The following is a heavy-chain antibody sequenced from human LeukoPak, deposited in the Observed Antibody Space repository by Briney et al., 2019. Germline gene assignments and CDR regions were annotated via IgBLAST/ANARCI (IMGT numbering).Heavy chain of an antibody. D-gene: IGHD3-3*01. V-gene: IGHV3-15*01. Sequence: GGSLRLSCAASGFTFSNAWVTWVRQAPGKGLEWVGRSKSKTDGGTTDYGAPVKGRFSISRDDSKSTLYLQMNSLKTEDTAVYYCVKDRGTIFNVVNYPFDYWGQGTLVTVSS. CDR3: VKDRGTIFNVVNYPFDY. J-gene: IGHJ4*02. CDR2: SKSKTDGGTT. CDR1: GFTFSNAW.